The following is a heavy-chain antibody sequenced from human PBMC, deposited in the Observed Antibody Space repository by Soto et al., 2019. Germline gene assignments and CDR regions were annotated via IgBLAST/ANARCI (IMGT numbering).Heavy chain of an antibody. CDR3: ARVGEEYCSGGSCSKNKFRFGAFDL. CDR2: IYYSGST. J-gene: IGHJ3*01. D-gene: IGHD2-15*01. V-gene: IGHV4-30-4*01. CDR1: GGSISSGDYY. Sequence: SETLSLTCTVSGGSISSGDYYWSWIRQPPGKGLEWIGYIYYSGSTYYNPSLKSRVTISVDTSKNQFSLKLSSVTAADTAVYYCARVGEEYCSGGSCSKNKFRFGAFDLWGQGTMVTVSS.